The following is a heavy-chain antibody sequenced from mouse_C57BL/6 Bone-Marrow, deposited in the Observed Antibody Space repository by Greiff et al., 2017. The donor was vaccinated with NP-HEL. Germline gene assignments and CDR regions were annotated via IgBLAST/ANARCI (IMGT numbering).Heavy chain of an antibody. CDR1: GYTFTSYW. D-gene: IGHD1-1*01. CDR3: ARGTTVVATNFDY. CDR2: IYPGSGST. J-gene: IGHJ2*01. Sequence: QVQLQQPGAELVKPGASVKMSCKASGYTFTSYWITWVKQRPGQGLEWIGDIYPGSGSTTYNEKFKSKATLTVDTSSSTAYMQLSSLTSEDSAVYYCARGTTVVATNFDYWGQGTTLTVSS. V-gene: IGHV1-55*01.